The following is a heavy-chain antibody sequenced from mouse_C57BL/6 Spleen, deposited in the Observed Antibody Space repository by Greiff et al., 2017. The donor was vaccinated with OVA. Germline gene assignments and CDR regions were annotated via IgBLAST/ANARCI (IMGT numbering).Heavy chain of an antibody. Sequence: VQLQQSGAELVRPGTSVKVSCKASGYAFTNYLIEWVKQRPGQGLEWIGVINPGSGGTNYNEKFKGKATLTADKSSSTAYMQLSSLTSADSAVYFCARGMDFLDYWGQGTTLTVSS. V-gene: IGHV1-54*01. D-gene: IGHD2-3*01. CDR1: GYAFTNYL. J-gene: IGHJ2*01. CDR2: INPGSGGT. CDR3: ARGMDFLDY.